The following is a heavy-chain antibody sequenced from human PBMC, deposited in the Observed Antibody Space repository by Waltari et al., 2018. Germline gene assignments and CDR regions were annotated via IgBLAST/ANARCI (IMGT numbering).Heavy chain of an antibody. V-gene: IGHV3-33*01. Sequence: QVQLVESGGGVVQPGRSLRLSCAASGFTFSSYGMHWVRQAPGKGVEWVALIWYDGSNKYYTDSVKGRFTISRDNSKNTLYLQMNSLRAEDTAVYYCARGGAKEALGDFLWGQGTLVTVSS. D-gene: IGHD3-10*01. CDR3: ARGGAKEALGDFL. CDR1: GFTFSSYG. J-gene: IGHJ4*02. CDR2: IWYDGSNK.